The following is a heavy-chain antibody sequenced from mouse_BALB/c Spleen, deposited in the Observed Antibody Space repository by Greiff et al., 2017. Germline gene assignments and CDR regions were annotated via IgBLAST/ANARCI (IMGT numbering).Heavy chain of an antibody. Sequence: EVKLVETGGGLVQPKGSLKLSCAASGFTFNTNAMNWVRQAPGKGLEWVARIRSKSNNYATYYADSVKDRFTISRDDSQSMLYLQMNNLKTEDTAMYYCVFGLYAMDYWGQGTSVTVSS. J-gene: IGHJ4*01. V-gene: IGHV10S3*01. CDR3: VFGLYAMDY. CDR2: IRSKSNNYAT. CDR1: GFTFNTNA.